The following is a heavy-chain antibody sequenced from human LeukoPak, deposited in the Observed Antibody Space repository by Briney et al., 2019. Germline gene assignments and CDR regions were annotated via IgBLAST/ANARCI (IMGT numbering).Heavy chain of an antibody. CDR1: GGTFSIYA. D-gene: IGHD6-19*01. CDR3: ARDHASRWYPMAHNWFDP. Sequence: SVTVSCTASGGTFSIYAISWVRQAPGQGLEWMGGIIPIFGTANYAQKFQGRVTITADESTSTAYMELSSLRSEDTAVYYCARDHASRWYPMAHNWFDPWGQGTLVTVSS. V-gene: IGHV1-69*13. CDR2: IIPIFGTA. J-gene: IGHJ5*02.